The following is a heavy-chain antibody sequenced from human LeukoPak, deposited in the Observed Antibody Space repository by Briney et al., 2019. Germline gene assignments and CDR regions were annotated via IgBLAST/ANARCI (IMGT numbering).Heavy chain of an antibody. Sequence: SETLSLTCAVYGGSFSGYYWGWIRQPPGKGLEWIGSIYYSGSTYYNPSLKSRVTISVDTSKNQFSLKLSSVTAADTAMYYCARVETSAWSTSYYYYFHMDVWGKGTTVTISS. CDR2: IYYSGST. CDR1: GGSFSGYY. V-gene: IGHV4-34*01. D-gene: IGHD6-19*01. J-gene: IGHJ6*03. CDR3: ARVETSAWSTSYYYYFHMDV.